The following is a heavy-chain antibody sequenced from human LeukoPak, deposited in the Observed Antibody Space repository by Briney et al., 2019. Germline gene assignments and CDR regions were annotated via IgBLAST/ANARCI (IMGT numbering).Heavy chain of an antibody. D-gene: IGHD5-18*01. CDR2: ISAHNGNT. Sequence: ASVKVSCKASGYTFISYGISWVRQAPGQGLEWMGWISAHNGNTDYAQKLQGRVTMTTDTSTGTAYMELRSLRSDDTAVYYCARVGIQLWLLDYWGQGTLVTVSA. V-gene: IGHV1-18*01. CDR1: GYTFISYG. J-gene: IGHJ4*02. CDR3: ARVGIQLWLLDY.